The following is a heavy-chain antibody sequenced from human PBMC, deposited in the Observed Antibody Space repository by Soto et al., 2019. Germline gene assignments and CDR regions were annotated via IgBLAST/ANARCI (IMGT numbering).Heavy chain of an antibody. CDR2: ISSGSSTI. D-gene: IGHD3-10*01. J-gene: IGHJ4*02. CDR1: GFTFSNYI. CDR3: ARDRASVFDY. Sequence: GGSLRLSCAASGFTFSNYIMNWVRQAPGKGLEWVSYISSGSSTIYYADSVKGRFTISRDNARNSLYLQLNSLRDEDTAVYYCARDRASVFDYSGQGSLVIGSS. V-gene: IGHV3-48*02.